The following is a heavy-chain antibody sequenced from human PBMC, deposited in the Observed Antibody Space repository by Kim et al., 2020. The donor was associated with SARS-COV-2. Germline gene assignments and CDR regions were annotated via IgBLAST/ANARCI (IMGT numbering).Heavy chain of an antibody. J-gene: IGHJ4*02. Sequence: YYADSVKGRFTISRDNSKNTLYLQMNSLRAEDTAVYYCARDQVDSQGFDYWGQGTLVTVSS. D-gene: IGHD3-22*01. V-gene: IGHV3-30*01. CDR3: ARDQVDSQGFDY.